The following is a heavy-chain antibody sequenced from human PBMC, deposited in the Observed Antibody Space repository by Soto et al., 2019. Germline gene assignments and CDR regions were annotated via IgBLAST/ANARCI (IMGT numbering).Heavy chain of an antibody. CDR3: ARGDVDTVAQADY. V-gene: IGHV3-11*03. CDR2: ISSSGDYR. CDR1: GFTFSDHY. Sequence: QVQLLESGGGLVKPGGSLRLSCTASGFTFSDHYMSWIRQAPGKGLEWVSYISSSGDYRNYADSVKDRFTISRDNTKHSLYLQMNSLRAEDTAVYYCARGDVDTVAQADYGGQGTLVTVSS. D-gene: IGHD5-12*01. J-gene: IGHJ4*02.